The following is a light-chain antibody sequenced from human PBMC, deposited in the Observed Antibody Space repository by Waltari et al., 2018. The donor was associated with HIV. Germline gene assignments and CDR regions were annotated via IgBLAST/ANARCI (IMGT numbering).Light chain of an antibody. CDR3: HQTSLLPNT. CDR2: YAS. J-gene: IGKJ2*01. Sequence: EIVLTQYPGFQSVTPKEKVTITCRASQSIGTPLHWYQQKPDQSPKLLIKYASQSFSGVPSRFSASGSGTDFTLTINSLETEDAATYYCHQTSLLPNTFGQGTKLEIK. V-gene: IGKV6-21*01. CDR1: QSIGTP.